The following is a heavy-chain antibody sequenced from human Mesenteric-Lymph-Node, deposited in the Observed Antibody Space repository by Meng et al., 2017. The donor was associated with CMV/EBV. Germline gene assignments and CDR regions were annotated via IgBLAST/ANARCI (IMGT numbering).Heavy chain of an antibody. CDR1: GGSISSGDYY. CDR2: IYYSGST. V-gene: IGHV4-61*08. J-gene: IGHJ6*02. Sequence: SETLSLTCTVSGGSISSGDYYWSWIRQPPGKGLEWIGYIYYSGSTNYNPSLKSRVTISVDTSKNQFSLKLSSVTAADTAVYYCARDQALYCSSTSCYYYYGMDVWGQGTTVTVSS. CDR3: ARDQALYCSSTSCYYYYGMDV. D-gene: IGHD2-2*01.